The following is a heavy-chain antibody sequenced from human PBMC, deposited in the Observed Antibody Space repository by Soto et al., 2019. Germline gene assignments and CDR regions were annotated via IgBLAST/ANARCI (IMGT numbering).Heavy chain of an antibody. CDR2: ISAYNGNT. Sequence: ASVKVSCKASGYTFTSYGISWGRQAPGQGLEWMGWISAYNGNTNYAQKPQGRVTMTTDTSTSTAYMELRSLRSDDTAVYYCARAGLRFLEWLPPAYYYYMDVWGKGTTVTVSS. CDR3: ARAGLRFLEWLPPAYYYYMDV. D-gene: IGHD3-3*01. J-gene: IGHJ6*03. V-gene: IGHV1-18*01. CDR1: GYTFTSYG.